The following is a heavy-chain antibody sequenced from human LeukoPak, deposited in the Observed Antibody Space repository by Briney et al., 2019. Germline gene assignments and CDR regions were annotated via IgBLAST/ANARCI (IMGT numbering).Heavy chain of an antibody. Sequence: PGGSLRLSCAASGXTVSSNYMSWVRQAPGKGLEWVSVIYSGGSTYCADSVKGRFTISRDNSKNTLYLQMNSLRAEDTAVYYCARWAAAVDYWGQGTLVTVSS. CDR1: GXTVSSNY. CDR2: IYSGGST. D-gene: IGHD6-13*01. CDR3: ARWAAAVDY. J-gene: IGHJ4*02. V-gene: IGHV3-66*01.